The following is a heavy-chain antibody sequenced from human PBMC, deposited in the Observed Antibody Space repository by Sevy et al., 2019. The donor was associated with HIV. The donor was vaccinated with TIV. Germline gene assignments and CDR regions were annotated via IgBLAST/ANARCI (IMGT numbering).Heavy chain of an antibody. J-gene: IGHJ5*02. CDR1: GFTLSDYY. V-gene: IGHV3-11*04. Sequence: GGSLRLSCAASGFTLSDYYMTWIRQAPGKGLEWLSYISSSGSTISYADSVKGRFTISRDNAKNSLYLQMNSLRAEDTAVYYCARARGYSGYDWGNWFDPRGQGTLVTVSS. CDR3: ARARGYSGYDWGNWFDP. CDR2: ISSSGSTI. D-gene: IGHD5-12*01.